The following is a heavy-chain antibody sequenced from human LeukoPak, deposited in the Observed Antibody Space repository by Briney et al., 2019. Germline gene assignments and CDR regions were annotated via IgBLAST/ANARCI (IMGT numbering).Heavy chain of an antibody. J-gene: IGHJ6*02. Sequence: SQTLSLTCTVSGGSISSGGYYWSWIRQHPGKGLEWIGYIYYSGSTYYNPSLKSRVTISVDTSKNQFSLKLSSVTAADTAVYYCAREGALTEWSYYYYGMDVWGQGTTVTVSS. D-gene: IGHD3-3*01. CDR2: IYYSGST. V-gene: IGHV4-31*03. CDR1: GGSISSGGYY. CDR3: AREGALTEWSYYYYGMDV.